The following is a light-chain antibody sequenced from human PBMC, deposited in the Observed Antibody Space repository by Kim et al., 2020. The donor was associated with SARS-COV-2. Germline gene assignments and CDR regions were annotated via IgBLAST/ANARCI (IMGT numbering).Light chain of an antibody. CDR3: QQRYSWPLT. Sequence: LSQGERATLSCWTSQSVGNFLAWYQQRTGQAPSLLIYDASIRATGIPARFSGSGSGTDFILTISNLEPEDFAVYYCQQRYSWPLTFGGGTKVDIK. CDR1: QSVGNF. J-gene: IGKJ4*01. V-gene: IGKV3-11*01. CDR2: DAS.